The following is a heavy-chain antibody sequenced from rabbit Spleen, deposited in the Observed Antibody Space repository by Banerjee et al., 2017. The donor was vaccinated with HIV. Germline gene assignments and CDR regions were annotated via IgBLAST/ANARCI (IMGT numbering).Heavy chain of an antibody. V-gene: IGHV1S45*01. CDR1: GFSFSNKAV. CDR3: TRDAAGREDFNL. J-gene: IGHJ4*01. D-gene: IGHD4-2*01. CDR2: IDVVKSGNT. Sequence: QEQLVESGGGLVKPGASLTLTCKASGFSFSNKAVMCWVRQAPGKGLEWIACIDVVKSGNTYYTNWAKGRFTISKTSSTTVALQVTSLTAADTATYFCTRDAAGREDFNLWGPGTLVTVS.